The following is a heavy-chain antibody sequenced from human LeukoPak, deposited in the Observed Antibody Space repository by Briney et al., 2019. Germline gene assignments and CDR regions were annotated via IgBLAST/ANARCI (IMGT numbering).Heavy chain of an antibody. CDR3: ARVGLIVVVVAANYYFDY. CDR2: IFHSGST. Sequence: SETLSLTCSVSGYSISSRHFWGWIRQSPGKGLEWIGSIFHSGSTYHNPSLKSRVTISVDTSKNQFSLKLSSVTAADTAVYYCARVGLIVVVVAANYYFDYWGQGTLVTVSS. V-gene: IGHV4-38-2*02. D-gene: IGHD2-15*01. J-gene: IGHJ4*02. CDR1: GYSISSRHF.